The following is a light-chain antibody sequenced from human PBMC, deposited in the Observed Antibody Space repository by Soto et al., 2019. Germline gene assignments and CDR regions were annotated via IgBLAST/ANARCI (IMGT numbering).Light chain of an antibody. CDR2: EVT. J-gene: IGLJ1*01. CDR1: SSDIGGYNF. Sequence: QSALTQPPSASGSPGQSVAISCTGTSSDIGGYNFVSWYQQHPGKAPKLMIYEVTKRPSGVPDRFSGSKSGNTATLIVSGLQAEDEADYYCSSRVGNNNPYVFGTGTKLTVL. CDR3: SSRVGNNNPYV. V-gene: IGLV2-8*01.